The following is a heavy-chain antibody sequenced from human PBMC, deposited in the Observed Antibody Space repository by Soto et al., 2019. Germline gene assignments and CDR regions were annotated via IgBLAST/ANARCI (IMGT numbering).Heavy chain of an antibody. CDR2: TYYRSKWYN. CDR1: GDSVSSNSAA. CDR3: AREDIVLVPASYYFDY. Sequence: PSQTLSLTCAISGDSVSSNSAAWNWIRQSPSRGLEWLGRTYYRSKWYNDYAVSVKSRITINPDTSKNQFSLQLNSVTPEDTAVYYCAREDIVLVPASYYFDYWGQGTLVTVSS. D-gene: IGHD2-2*01. J-gene: IGHJ4*02. V-gene: IGHV6-1*01.